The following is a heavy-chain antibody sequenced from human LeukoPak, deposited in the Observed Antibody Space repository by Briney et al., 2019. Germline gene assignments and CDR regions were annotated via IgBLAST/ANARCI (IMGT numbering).Heavy chain of an antibody. V-gene: IGHV5-51*03. D-gene: IGHD6-13*01. CDR1: GYSFTSYW. CDR3: ARSPSYPGIAAAGWFDP. CDR2: IYPGDSDT. J-gene: IGHJ5*02. Sequence: GESLKISCKGSGYSFTSYWIGWVRQMPGKGLEWMGIIYPGDSDTRYSPSFQGQVTISADKSISTAYLQWSSLKASDTAMYYCARSPSYPGIAAAGWFDPWGQGTLVTVFS.